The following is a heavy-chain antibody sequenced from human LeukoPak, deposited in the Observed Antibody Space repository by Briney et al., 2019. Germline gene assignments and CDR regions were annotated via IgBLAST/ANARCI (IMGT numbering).Heavy chain of an antibody. Sequence: SETLSLTCTVSGGSISSYYWSWIRQPPGKGLEWIGYIYYSGSTNYNPSLKSRVTISVDTSKNQFSLKLSSVTAADTAVYYCARPWGSDRGDAFDIWGQGTMVTVSS. J-gene: IGHJ3*02. CDR3: ARPWGSDRGDAFDI. D-gene: IGHD7-27*01. CDR2: IYYSGST. CDR1: GGSISSYY. V-gene: IGHV4-59*08.